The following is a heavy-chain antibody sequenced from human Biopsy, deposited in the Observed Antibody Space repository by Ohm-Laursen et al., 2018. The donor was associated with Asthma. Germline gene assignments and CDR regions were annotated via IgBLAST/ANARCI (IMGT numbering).Heavy chain of an antibody. D-gene: IGHD7-27*01. CDR3: ARDAPTGGYIDY. CDR2: ISFDGSTK. CDR1: GLTFRNYG. V-gene: IGHV3-33*05. J-gene: IGHJ4*02. Sequence: RSLRLSCAASGLTFRNYGMHWVRQAPGKGLEWVALISFDGSTKYFADSVKGRFTISRDNSKNTLYLQMNSLRAEDTAVYYCARDAPTGGYIDYWGLGTLVTVSS.